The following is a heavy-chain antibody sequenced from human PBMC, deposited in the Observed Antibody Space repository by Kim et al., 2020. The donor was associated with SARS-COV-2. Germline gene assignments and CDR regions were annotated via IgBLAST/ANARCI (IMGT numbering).Heavy chain of an antibody. D-gene: IGHD3-3*01. Sequence: ASVKVSCKASGYTFTSYYMHWVRQAPGQGLEWMGIINPSGGSTSYAQKFQGRVTMTRDTSTSTVYMELSSLRSEDTAVYYCARDPAPLWSGYYRLLFYGMDVWGQGTTVTVSS. V-gene: IGHV1-46*01. CDR2: INPSGGST. CDR3: ARDPAPLWSGYYRLLFYGMDV. J-gene: IGHJ6*02. CDR1: GYTFTSYY.